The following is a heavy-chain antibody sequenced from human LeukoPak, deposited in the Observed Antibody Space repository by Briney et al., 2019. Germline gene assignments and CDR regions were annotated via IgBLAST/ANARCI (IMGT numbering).Heavy chain of an antibody. D-gene: IGHD4-23*01. CDR3: ARVNRGSNPMVY. J-gene: IGHJ4*02. Sequence: GASVKVSCKASGYTFSRYGISWVRQAPGQGLEWMGWINPNSGGTNYAQKFQGRVTMTRDTSISTAYMELSRLRSDDTAVYYCARVNRGSNPMVYWGQGTLVTVSS. CDR2: INPNSGGT. V-gene: IGHV1-2*02. CDR1: GYTFSRYG.